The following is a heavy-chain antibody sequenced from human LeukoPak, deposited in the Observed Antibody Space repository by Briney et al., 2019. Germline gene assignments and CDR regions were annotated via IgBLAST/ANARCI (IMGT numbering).Heavy chain of an antibody. Sequence: SVKVSCKASGFTFTSSAVQWVRQARGQRLEWIGWIVVGSGNTNYAQKFQERVTITRDMSTSTAYMELSSLRSEDTAVYYCAARSSRYNIYGMDVWGQGTTVTVSS. CDR1: GFTFTSSA. D-gene: IGHD6-13*01. V-gene: IGHV1-58*01. CDR2: IVVGSGNT. CDR3: AARSSRYNIYGMDV. J-gene: IGHJ6*02.